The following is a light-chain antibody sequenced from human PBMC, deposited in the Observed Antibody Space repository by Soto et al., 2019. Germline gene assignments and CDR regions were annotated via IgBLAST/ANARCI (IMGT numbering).Light chain of an antibody. Sequence: QPVLTQSPSASASLGASVKLTCTLSSGHSSYVIAWHQQQPEKGPRYLMKLNSDGSHSKGDGIPDRFSGSSSGAERSLTISSLQSEDEADYYCQTWGTGILVFGGGTKLTVL. J-gene: IGLJ3*02. CDR3: QTWGTGILV. CDR2: LNSDGSH. V-gene: IGLV4-69*01. CDR1: SGHSSYV.